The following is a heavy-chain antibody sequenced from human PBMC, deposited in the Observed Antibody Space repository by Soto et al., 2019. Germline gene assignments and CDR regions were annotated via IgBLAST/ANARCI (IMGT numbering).Heavy chain of an antibody. Sequence: SETLSLTCTVSGGSISSSSYYWGWIRQPPGKGLEWIGSIYYSGSTYYNPSLKSRVTISVDTSKNQFSLKLSSVTAADTAVYYCARAVDIVVVVAATEPLLFDYWGQGTLVTVSS. CDR2: IYYSGST. CDR1: GGSISSSSYY. D-gene: IGHD2-15*01. CDR3: ARAVDIVVVVAATEPLLFDY. V-gene: IGHV4-39*01. J-gene: IGHJ4*02.